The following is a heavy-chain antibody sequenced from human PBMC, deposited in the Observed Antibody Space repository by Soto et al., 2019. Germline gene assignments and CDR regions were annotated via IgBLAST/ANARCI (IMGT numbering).Heavy chain of an antibody. CDR1: GGSFSGYY. CDR2: INHSGST. CDR3: ARDEVTAYYFDY. J-gene: IGHJ4*02. Sequence: SETLSLTCAVYGGSFSGYYWSWIRQPPGKGLEWIGEINHSGSTNYNPSLKSRVTISVDTSKNQFSLKLSSVTAADTAVYYCARDEVTAYYFDYWGQGTLVTVSS. V-gene: IGHV4-34*01. D-gene: IGHD2-21*02.